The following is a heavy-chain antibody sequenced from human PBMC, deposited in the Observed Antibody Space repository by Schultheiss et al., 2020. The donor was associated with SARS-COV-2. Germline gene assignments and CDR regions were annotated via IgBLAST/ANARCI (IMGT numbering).Heavy chain of an antibody. D-gene: IGHD6-13*01. CDR3: AREGYSSSWYRAGWFDP. V-gene: IGHV3-33*01. Sequence: GGSLRLSCAASGFTFSSYGMHWVRQAPGKGLEWVAVIWYDGSNKYYADSVKGRFTISRDNSKNTLYLQMNSLRAEDTAVYYCAREGYSSSWYRAGWFDPWGQGTLVSVSS. J-gene: IGHJ5*02. CDR2: IWYDGSNK. CDR1: GFTFSSYG.